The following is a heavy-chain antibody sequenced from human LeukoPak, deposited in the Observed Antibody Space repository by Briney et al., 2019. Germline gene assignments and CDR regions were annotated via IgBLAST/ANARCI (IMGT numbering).Heavy chain of an antibody. CDR1: GFTFSSYA. V-gene: IGHV3-30-3*02. Sequence: PGRSLRLSCAASGFTFSSYAMHWVRQAPGKGLEWVAVISYDGSNKYYADSVKGRFTISRDNSKNTLYLQMNSLRAEDTAVYYCAKIGDYDFWSGYRPYDYWGQGTLVTVSS. CDR3: AKIGDYDFWSGYRPYDY. J-gene: IGHJ4*02. CDR2: ISYDGSNK. D-gene: IGHD3-3*01.